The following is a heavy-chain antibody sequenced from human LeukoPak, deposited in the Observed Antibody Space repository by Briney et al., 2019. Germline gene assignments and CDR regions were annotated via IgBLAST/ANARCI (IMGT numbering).Heavy chain of an antibody. CDR2: IYYSGST. CDR3: ATTAPPAEYFQH. V-gene: IGHV4-39*01. J-gene: IGHJ1*01. Sequence: SKTLSLTCTVSGGSISSSSYYWGWIRQPPGKGLEWIGSIYYSGSTYYNPSLKSRVTISVDTSKNQFSLKLSSVTAADTAVYYCATTAPPAEYFQHWGQGTLVTVSS. CDR1: GGSISSSSYY. D-gene: IGHD4-17*01.